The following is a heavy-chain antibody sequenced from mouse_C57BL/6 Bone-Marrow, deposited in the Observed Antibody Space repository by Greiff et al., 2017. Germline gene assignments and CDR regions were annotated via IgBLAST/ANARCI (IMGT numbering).Heavy chain of an antibody. CDR1: GFTFSNYW. CDR3: TGGKLGELAY. Sequence: EVKLEESGGGLVQPGGSMKLSCVASGFTFSNYWMNWVRQSPEKGLEWVAQIRLKSDNYATHYAESVKGRFTISRDDSKSSVYLQMNNLRAEDTGIYYCTGGKLGELAYWGQGTLVTVSA. D-gene: IGHD4-1*01. J-gene: IGHJ3*01. CDR2: IRLKSDNYAT. V-gene: IGHV6-3*01.